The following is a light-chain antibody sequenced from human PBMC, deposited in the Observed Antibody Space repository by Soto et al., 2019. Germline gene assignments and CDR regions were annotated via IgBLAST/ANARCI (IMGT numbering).Light chain of an antibody. CDR1: SRDVGAYNL. Sequence: QSALTQPGSVSGSPGQSITISCTGTSRDVGAYNLVSWYQQRPGKAPKLLIYEVRNRPSGLSYRFSGSKSGNTASLTISSLLHEDEAAYFCSSHSLGRALQVFGSGTKLTVL. CDR3: SSHSLGRALQV. CDR2: EVR. V-gene: IGLV2-14*01. J-gene: IGLJ1*01.